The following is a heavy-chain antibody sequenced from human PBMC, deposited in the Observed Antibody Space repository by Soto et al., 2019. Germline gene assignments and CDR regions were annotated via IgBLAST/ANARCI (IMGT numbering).Heavy chain of an antibody. V-gene: IGHV3-23*01. CDR1: GFTFSSYA. D-gene: IGHD6-13*01. CDR2: ISGSGGST. J-gene: IGHJ5*02. CDR3: AKDGYSSSVLPNWFDP. Sequence: GGSLRLSCAASGFTFSSYAMSWVRQTPGKGLEWVSAISGSGGSTYYADSVKGRFTISRDNSKNTLYLQMNSLRAEDTAVYYCAKDGYSSSVLPNWFDPWGQGTLVTVSS.